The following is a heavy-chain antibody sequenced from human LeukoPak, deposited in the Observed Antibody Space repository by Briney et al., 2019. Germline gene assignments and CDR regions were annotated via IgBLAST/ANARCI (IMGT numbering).Heavy chain of an antibody. CDR3: GRVFYSSNWNLFDP. CDR2: ISYSGST. D-gene: IGHD6-13*01. J-gene: IGHJ5*02. Sequence: PSETLFLTCTVSGGSISSYYWSWIRQPPGKGLEWIGYISYSGSTNYNPSLNSRVTISVDTSKNQFSLKLTSVSAADTAVYYCGRVFYSSNWNLFDPWGQGTLVTVSS. V-gene: IGHV4-59*01. CDR1: GGSISSYY.